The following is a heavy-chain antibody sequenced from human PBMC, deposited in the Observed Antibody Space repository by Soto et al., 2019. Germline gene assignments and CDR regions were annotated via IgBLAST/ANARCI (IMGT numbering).Heavy chain of an antibody. V-gene: IGHV2-5*02. Sequence: QITLKESGPTLVKPTQTLTLTCTFSGFSLSTTGVGVGWIRQPPGKALEWLALIYWDDENYYSPSVKSRLTITRDTSKNQVAFTKTNMDPVDTGTYYCAYSRPYGWDFEYWGQGTLVTVSS. J-gene: IGHJ4*02. D-gene: IGHD4-17*01. CDR3: AYSRPYGWDFEY. CDR1: GFSLSTTGVG. CDR2: IYWDDEN.